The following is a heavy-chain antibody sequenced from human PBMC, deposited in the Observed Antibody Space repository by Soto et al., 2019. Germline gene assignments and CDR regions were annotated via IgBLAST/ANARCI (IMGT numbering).Heavy chain of an antibody. V-gene: IGHV4-39*01. J-gene: IGHJ4*02. D-gene: IGHD4-17*01. CDR1: GDSISSSTYY. CDR3: AMHDYGDGFSY. CDR2: IFSTGTT. Sequence: QVQLQESGPGLVKPSETLSLTCTVSGDSISSSTYYWGWIRQPPGRGLEWIATIFSTGTTHYNPSLKSRVTISVDTSKNQFSLNLYFVTAADTAMYYCAMHDYGDGFSYWGQGTPVTVSS.